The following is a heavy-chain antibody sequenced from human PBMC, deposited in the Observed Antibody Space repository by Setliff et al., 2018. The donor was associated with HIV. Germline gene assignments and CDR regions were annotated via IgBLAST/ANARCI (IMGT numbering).Heavy chain of an antibody. V-gene: IGHV3-7*03. CDR1: GGSFSGFY. Sequence: ETLSLTCAVYGGSFSGFYWSWIRQPPGKGLEWVANIKQDGREKFYGHFVRGRFTISRDNAKKTLYLQLNSLRAEDTAEYYCVRSRVKVDWFDPWGQGTLVTVSS. D-gene: IGHD2-15*01. J-gene: IGHJ5*02. CDR2: IKQDGREK. CDR3: VRSRVKVDWFDP.